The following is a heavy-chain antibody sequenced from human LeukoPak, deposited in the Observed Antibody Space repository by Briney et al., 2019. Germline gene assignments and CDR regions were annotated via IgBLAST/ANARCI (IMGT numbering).Heavy chain of an antibody. CDR3: ASGMIQLWATPDY. CDR1: GFTFGTYS. CDR2: ISSRSSTI. D-gene: IGHD5-18*01. Sequence: GGSLRLSCAASGFTFGTYSMNWVRQAPGKGLEWVSYISSRSSTIYYADSVKGRFTISRDNAKNSLYLQMNSLRAEDTAVYYCASGMIQLWATPDYWGQGTLVTVSS. V-gene: IGHV3-48*01. J-gene: IGHJ4*02.